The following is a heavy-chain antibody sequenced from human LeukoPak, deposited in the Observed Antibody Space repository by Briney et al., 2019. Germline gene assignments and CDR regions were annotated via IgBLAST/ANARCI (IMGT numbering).Heavy chain of an antibody. CDR2: INPNSGGT. CDR3: ARDIAVAGTFFDY. V-gene: IGHV1-2*02. Sequence: ASVKVSCKASGYTFTSYGISWVRQAPGQGLEWMGWINPNSGGTNYAQKFQGRVTMTRDTSISTAYMELSRLRSDDTAVYYCARDIAVAGTFFDYWGQGTLVTVSS. D-gene: IGHD6-19*01. J-gene: IGHJ4*02. CDR1: GYTFTSYG.